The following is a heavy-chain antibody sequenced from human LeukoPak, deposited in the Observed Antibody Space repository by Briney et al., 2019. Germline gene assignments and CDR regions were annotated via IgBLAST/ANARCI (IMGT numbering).Heavy chain of an antibody. J-gene: IGHJ4*02. D-gene: IGHD3-10*01. CDR1: GVTFSSYG. CDR3: AKDRGLWFGNFDF. Sequence: GGSLRLSCAASGVTFSSYGMNWVRQAPGKGLEGVAVISYDGSDQYYADSVKRGFTISRDNYKNTLYLQMNSLRGEDTAVYYCAKDRGLWFGNFDFWGQGTLVTVSS. V-gene: IGHV3-30*18. CDR2: ISYDGSDQ.